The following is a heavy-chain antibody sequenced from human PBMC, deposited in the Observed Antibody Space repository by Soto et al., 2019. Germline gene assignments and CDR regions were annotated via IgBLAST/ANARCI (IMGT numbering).Heavy chain of an antibody. CDR2: IRSKPNNYAT. CDR3: TRWAYSYGWYFDY. Sequence: GGSLRLSCAASGFTFSGCAMHWVRQASGKGLEWLGRIRSKPNNYATEYAASVQGRFTISRDDSKNTAYLEMNSLKTEDTAVYYCTRWAYSYGWYFDYWGQGALVTVS. CDR1: GFTFSGCA. V-gene: IGHV3-73*01. D-gene: IGHD6-19*01. J-gene: IGHJ4*02.